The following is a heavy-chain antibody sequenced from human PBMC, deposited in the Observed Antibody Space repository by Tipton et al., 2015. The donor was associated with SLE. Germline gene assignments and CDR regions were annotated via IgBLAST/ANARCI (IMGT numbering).Heavy chain of an antibody. J-gene: IGHJ4*02. CDR3: ARVPYCSSTSCPED. V-gene: IGHV3-21*01. CDR2: MGSRSSYI. CDR1: GFTFSDYS. D-gene: IGHD2-2*01. Sequence: SLRLSCAASGFTFSDYSLNWVRQAPGKGLEWVSSMGSRSSYIYYADSVKGRFTISRDNAKNSLYLQMNTLRAEDTAVYYCARVPYCSSTSCPEDWGQGTLVTVSS.